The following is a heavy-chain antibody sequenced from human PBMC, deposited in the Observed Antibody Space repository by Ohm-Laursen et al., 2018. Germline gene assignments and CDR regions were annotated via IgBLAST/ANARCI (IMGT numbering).Heavy chain of an antibody. J-gene: IGHJ4*02. CDR3: AKDLEMATMKYYFDS. D-gene: IGHD5-24*01. CDR1: GFTFSSYG. CDR2: MSYDGNNQ. V-gene: IGHV3-30*18. Sequence: SLRLSCSASGFTFSSYGMHWVRQAPGKGLEWVAVMSYDGNNQYYADSVIGRFTVSRDNSKNRLYLQMNNLRAEDTALYYCAKDLEMATMKYYFDSWGQGTLVTVSS.